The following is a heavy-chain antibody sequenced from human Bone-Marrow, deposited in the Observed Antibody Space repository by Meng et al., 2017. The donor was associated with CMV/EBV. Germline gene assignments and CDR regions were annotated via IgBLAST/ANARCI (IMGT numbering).Heavy chain of an antibody. J-gene: IGHJ4*02. D-gene: IGHD2-21*01. CDR3: ARGGVVIADDY. CDR1: GFTFSSYS. Sequence: GESLKISCAASGFTFSSYSMNWVRQAPGKGLEWVSSISSSNSYIYYADSVKGRFTISRDNAKNSLYLQMNSLRAEDTVVYYCARGGVVIADDYWGQGTLVTGSS. CDR2: ISSSNSYI. V-gene: IGHV3-21*01.